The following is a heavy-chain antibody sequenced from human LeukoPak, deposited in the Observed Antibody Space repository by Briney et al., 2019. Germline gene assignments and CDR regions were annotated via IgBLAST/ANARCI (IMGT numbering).Heavy chain of an antibody. CDR2: VNHSGST. J-gene: IGHJ4*02. CDR3: ARGPPLAVAGTYFNY. V-gene: IGHV4-34*01. CDR1: GGSFSGYY. D-gene: IGHD6-19*01. Sequence: SETLSLTCAVYGGSFSGYYWSWIRQPPGKGLEWIGEVNHSGSTNYNPSLKSRVTISVDTSKNQFSLKLSSVTAADTAVYYCARGPPLAVAGTYFNYWGQGTLVTVSS.